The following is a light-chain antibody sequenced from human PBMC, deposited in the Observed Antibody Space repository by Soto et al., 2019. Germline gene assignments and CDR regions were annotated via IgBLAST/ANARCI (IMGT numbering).Light chain of an antibody. V-gene: IGKV3-20*01. CDR1: QSVSSY. Sequence: VLTQPPATLSLYAGEGATLSCRASQSVSSYLAWYQQKRGQAPRLLIHGASNRATGIPDRFSGSGSGTDFTLTITRLEPEDFAVYYCQQYGGSPRTFAQGTKVDI. CDR3: QQYGGSPRT. CDR2: GAS. J-gene: IGKJ1*01.